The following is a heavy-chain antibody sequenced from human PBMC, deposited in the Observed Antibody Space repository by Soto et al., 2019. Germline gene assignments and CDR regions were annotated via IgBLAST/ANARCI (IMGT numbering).Heavy chain of an antibody. J-gene: IGHJ5*02. CDR3: ARSRGYCSSTSCYFSWFDP. CDR1: GYTFTGYY. Sequence: ASVKVSCKASGYTFTGYYMHWVRQAPGQGLEWMGWINPNSGGTNYAQKFQGWVTMTRDTSISTVYMELSRLRSDDTAVYYCARSRGYCSSTSCYFSWFDPWGQGTLVTVS. D-gene: IGHD2-2*01. V-gene: IGHV1-2*04. CDR2: INPNSGGT.